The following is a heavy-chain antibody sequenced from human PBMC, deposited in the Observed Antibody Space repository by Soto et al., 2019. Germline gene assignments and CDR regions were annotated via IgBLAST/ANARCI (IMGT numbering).Heavy chain of an antibody. J-gene: IGHJ4*02. CDR3: ARRQSSSWYGL. CDR1: GGSVSSGNYY. Sequence: PSETLSLTCTVSGGSVSSGNYYWSWIRQPPGKGLEWIGYFYYTGSTNYNPSLKSPVTISIDASKNQFSLKLSSVTAADTAVYYCARRQSSSWYGLWGQGTLVTVSS. D-gene: IGHD6-13*01. V-gene: IGHV4-61*01. CDR2: FYYTGST.